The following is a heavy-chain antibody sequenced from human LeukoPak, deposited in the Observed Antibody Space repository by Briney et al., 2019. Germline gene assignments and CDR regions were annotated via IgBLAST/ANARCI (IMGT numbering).Heavy chain of an antibody. J-gene: IGHJ4*02. Sequence: PGGSLRLSCAASGFTFSSYAWSWVRQAPGKGLGWVSSISASGDNTYYADSVKGRFTISRDNSNNTLFLQTNSLRAEDTAIYYCAKIPSVVAARPPDYWGQGTLVTVTS. CDR3: AKIPSVVAARPPDY. CDR1: GFTFSSYA. D-gene: IGHD6-6*01. CDR2: ISASGDNT. V-gene: IGHV3-23*01.